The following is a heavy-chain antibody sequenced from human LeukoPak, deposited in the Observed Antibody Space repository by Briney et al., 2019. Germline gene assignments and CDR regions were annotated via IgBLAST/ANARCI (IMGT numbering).Heavy chain of an antibody. CDR3: ARGSDTAMVPLSY. CDR1: GFTFSSFS. Sequence: GGSLRLSCAASGFTFSSFSMGWVRQAPGKGLEWVSYISSSGSTIYYADSVKGRFTISRDNAKNSLYLQMNSLRAEDTAVYYCARGSDTAMVPLSYWGQGTLVTVSS. J-gene: IGHJ4*02. CDR2: ISSSGSTI. V-gene: IGHV3-11*01. D-gene: IGHD5-18*01.